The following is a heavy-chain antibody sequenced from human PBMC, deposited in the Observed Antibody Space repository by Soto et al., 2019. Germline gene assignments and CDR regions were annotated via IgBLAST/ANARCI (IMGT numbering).Heavy chain of an antibody. Sequence: HPGGSLRLSCAASGFTFSSYEMNSVRQAPGKEQEWVSYISSSGSTIYYADSVKGRFTISRDNAKNSLYLQMNSLRAEDTAVYYCARDGGVDTAMPGYYDGMDVWGQGATVTVSS. J-gene: IGHJ6*02. V-gene: IGHV3-48*03. CDR3: ARDGGVDTAMPGYYDGMDV. D-gene: IGHD5-18*01. CDR1: GFTFSSYE. CDR2: ISSSGSTI.